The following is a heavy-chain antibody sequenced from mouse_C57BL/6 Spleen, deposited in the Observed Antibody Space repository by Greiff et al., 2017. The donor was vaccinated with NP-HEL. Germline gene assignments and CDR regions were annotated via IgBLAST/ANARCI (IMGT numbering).Heavy chain of an antibody. V-gene: IGHV1-55*01. CDR1: GYTFTSYW. J-gene: IGHJ1*03. D-gene: IGHD1-1*01. CDR2: IYPGSGST. Sequence: VQLQQPGAELVKPGASVKMSCKASGYTFTSYWITWVKQRPGQGLEWIGDIYPGSGSTNYNEKFKSKATLTVATSSSTAYIQLSSLTSEDSAVYYCARYYYGSSLWYFDVWGTGTTVTVSS. CDR3: ARYYYGSSLWYFDV.